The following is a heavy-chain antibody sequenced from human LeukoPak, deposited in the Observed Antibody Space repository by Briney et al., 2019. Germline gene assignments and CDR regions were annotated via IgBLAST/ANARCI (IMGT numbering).Heavy chain of an antibody. Sequence: SETLSLTCAVYGGSFSGYYWSWIRQPPGKGLEWIGEINHSGSTNYNPSLKSRVTISVDTSENQFSLKLSSVTAADTAVYYCATNDCSSTSCPDDYWGQGTLVTVSS. J-gene: IGHJ4*02. CDR1: GGSFSGYY. V-gene: IGHV4-34*01. CDR3: ATNDCSSTSCPDDY. D-gene: IGHD2-2*01. CDR2: INHSGST.